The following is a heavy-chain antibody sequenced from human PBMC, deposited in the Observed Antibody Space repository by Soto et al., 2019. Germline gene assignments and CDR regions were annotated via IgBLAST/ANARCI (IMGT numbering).Heavy chain of an antibody. V-gene: IGHV6-1*01. J-gene: IGHJ3*02. Sequence: SETLSLTCAISGDSVSSNSAAWNWIRQSPSRGLDWLGRTYYRSKWYNDYAVSVKSRITINPDTSKNQFSLQLNSVTPEDTAVYYCARDPYYDFWSGYYHDAFDIWGQGTMVTVSS. D-gene: IGHD3-3*01. CDR1: GDSVSSNSAA. CDR3: ARDPYYDFWSGYYHDAFDI. CDR2: TYYRSKWYN.